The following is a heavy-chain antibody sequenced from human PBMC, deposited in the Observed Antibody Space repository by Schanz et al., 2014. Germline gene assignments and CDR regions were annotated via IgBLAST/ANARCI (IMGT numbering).Heavy chain of an antibody. J-gene: IGHJ4*02. CDR1: GFIFSSYG. Sequence: QVQLAESGGGVVQPGRSLRLSCAASGFIFSSYGLHWVRQAPGKGLEWVAFIWYDGSNKYYADSVKGRFTISRDNSKNTLYLQMNSLRAEDTSVYYCARDRGYCSGGSCLTFDYWGQGTQVTVSS. V-gene: IGHV3-33*01. CDR2: IWYDGSNK. D-gene: IGHD2-15*01. CDR3: ARDRGYCSGGSCLTFDY.